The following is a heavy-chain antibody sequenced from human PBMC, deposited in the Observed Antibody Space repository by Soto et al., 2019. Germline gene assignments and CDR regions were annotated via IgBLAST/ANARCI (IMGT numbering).Heavy chain of an antibody. J-gene: IGHJ6*02. Sequence: QLVESGGGVVQPGTSLRLSCAASGFRFKSFVMHWVRQVPGKGLQWVALTSYDGNTKYYGDSVQGRFIVSRDNSKDTLFLQTNTLRPEDTAVYYCATDPTPFAGPSRVYYGLDVWGQGTTVTVSS. CDR2: TSYDGNTK. CDR3: ATDPTPFAGPSRVYYGLDV. V-gene: IGHV3-30*19. CDR1: GFRFKSFV.